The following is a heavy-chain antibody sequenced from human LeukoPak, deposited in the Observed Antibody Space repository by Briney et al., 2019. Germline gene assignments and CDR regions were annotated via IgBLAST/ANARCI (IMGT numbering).Heavy chain of an antibody. CDR2: MNPNSGNT. D-gene: IGHD3-22*01. CDR3: ARLTYYYDSSGYYFDY. V-gene: IGHV1-8*01. J-gene: IGHJ4*02. CDR1: GYTFTSYD. Sequence: ASVKASCKASGYTFTSYDINWVRQATGQGLEWMGWMNPNSGNTGYAQKFQGGVTMTRNTSISTAYMELSSLRSEDTAVYYCARLTYYYDSSGYYFDYWGQGTLVTVSS.